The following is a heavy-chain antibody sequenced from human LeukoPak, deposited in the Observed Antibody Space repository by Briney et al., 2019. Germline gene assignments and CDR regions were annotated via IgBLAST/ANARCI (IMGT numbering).Heavy chain of an antibody. D-gene: IGHD6-13*01. CDR2: IIPIFGTA. Sequence: SVKVSCKASGGTFSSYAISWVRQAPGQGLEWMGGIIPIFGTANYAQKFQGRVTITADESTSTAYMELSSLRSEDTAVYYCASTRGSSSWGAMDYWGQGTLVTVSS. J-gene: IGHJ4*02. CDR1: GGTFSSYA. CDR3: ASTRGSSSWGAMDY. V-gene: IGHV1-69*13.